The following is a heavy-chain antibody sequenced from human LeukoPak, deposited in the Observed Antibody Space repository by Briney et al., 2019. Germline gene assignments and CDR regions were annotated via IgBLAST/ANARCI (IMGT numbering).Heavy chain of an antibody. V-gene: IGHV3-74*01. Sequence: GGSLRLSCAASGFTFSSYWMHWVRHVPGKGRVWVARINRDERGTGCADAVMVRFTIFRDIDTNTLYLEMSNPTAEDTGIYYCAGSDSRGYNYPYYWGQGTLVTVSS. CDR1: GFTFSSYW. CDR2: INRDERGT. D-gene: IGHD5-18*01. J-gene: IGHJ4*02. CDR3: AGSDSRGYNYPYY.